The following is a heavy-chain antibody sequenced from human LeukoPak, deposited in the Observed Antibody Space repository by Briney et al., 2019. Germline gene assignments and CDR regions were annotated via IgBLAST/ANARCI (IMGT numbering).Heavy chain of an antibody. CDR2: INTNTGNP. CDR1: GYTFTSYA. V-gene: IGHV7-4-1*02. J-gene: IGHJ1*01. D-gene: IGHD3-9*01. CDR3: ARGLNYDILTGYYL. Sequence: ASVKVSCKASGYTFTSYAMNWVRQAPGQGPEWMGWINTNTGNPTYAQGFTGRFVFSLDTSVSTAYLQISSLTAEDTAVYYCARGLNYDILTGYYLWGQGTLVTVSS.